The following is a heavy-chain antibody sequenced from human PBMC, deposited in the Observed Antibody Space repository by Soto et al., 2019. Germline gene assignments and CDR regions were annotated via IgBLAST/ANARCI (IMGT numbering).Heavy chain of an antibody. CDR1: GGTISSYY. CDR3: ARVVLVGSGSYGFYFDY. V-gene: IGHV4-59*01. CDR2: IYYSGST. D-gene: IGHD3-10*01. J-gene: IGHJ4*02. Sequence: PSETLSLTCTVSGGTISSYYWSWIRQTPGKGLEWIGYIYYSGSTNYNPSLKSRVTISVDTSKNQFSLKLSSVTAADTAVYYCARVVLVGSGSYGFYFDYWGQGTLVTVS.